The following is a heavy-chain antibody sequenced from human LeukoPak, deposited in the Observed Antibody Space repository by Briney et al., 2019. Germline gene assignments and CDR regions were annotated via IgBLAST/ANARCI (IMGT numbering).Heavy chain of an antibody. D-gene: IGHD5-18*01. V-gene: IGHV3-23*01. Sequence: GGSLRLSCAASGLTFSSYAMSWVRQAPGKGLEWVSAISGSGGSTYYADSVKGRFTISRDNSKNTLYLQMNSLRADDTAVYYCAKYSYAYYYYGTDVWGQGTTVTVSS. J-gene: IGHJ6*02. CDR3: AKYSYAYYYYGTDV. CDR2: ISGSGGST. CDR1: GLTFSSYA.